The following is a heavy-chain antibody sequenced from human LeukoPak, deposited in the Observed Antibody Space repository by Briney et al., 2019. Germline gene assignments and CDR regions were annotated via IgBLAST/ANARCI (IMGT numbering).Heavy chain of an antibody. Sequence: GGSLRLSCAASGFSFSTYYVNWVRQAPGKGLEWVSCISSGSTYIFYADSVRGRFAISRDNAKNSLYLQMNSLRADDTAVYYCVRENHGSFDYWGQGSLVTVSS. V-gene: IGHV3-21*01. CDR3: VRENHGSFDY. J-gene: IGHJ4*02. D-gene: IGHD1-14*01. CDR2: ISSGSTYI. CDR1: GFSFSTYY.